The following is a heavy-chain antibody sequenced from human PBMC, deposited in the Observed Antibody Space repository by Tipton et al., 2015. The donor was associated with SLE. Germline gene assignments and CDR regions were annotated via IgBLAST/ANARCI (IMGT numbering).Heavy chain of an antibody. CDR3: ARDWAYCSGGSCYSLEH. Sequence: TLSLTCTVSGGSISSGSYYWSWIRQHPGKGLEWIGYIYYSGSTYYNPSLKSRVTISVDTSKNQFSLKLSSVTAADTAVYYCARDWAYCSGGSCYSLEHWGQGTLVTVAS. D-gene: IGHD2-15*01. J-gene: IGHJ1*01. CDR1: GGSISSGSYY. CDR2: IYYSGST. V-gene: IGHV4-31*03.